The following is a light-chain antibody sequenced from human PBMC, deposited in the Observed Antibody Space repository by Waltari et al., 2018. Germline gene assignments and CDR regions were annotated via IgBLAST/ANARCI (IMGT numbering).Light chain of an antibody. CDR1: SSDVGGYNY. CDR2: DVS. V-gene: IGLV2-14*01. Sequence: QSALTQPASVSGSPGQSITISCTGTSSDVGGYNYVSWYQQHPDKAPKLMIYDVSRRLSGVSNRFSCSKSGNTASLTISGLQAEDEADYYCSSYTSSSTRVFGGGTKLTVL. CDR3: SSYTSSSTRV. J-gene: IGLJ3*02.